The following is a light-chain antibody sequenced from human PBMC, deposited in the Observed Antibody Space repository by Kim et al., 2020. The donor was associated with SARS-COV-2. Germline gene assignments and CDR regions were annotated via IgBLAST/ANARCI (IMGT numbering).Light chain of an antibody. CDR3: QSADSSGTYRV. J-gene: IGLJ2*01. Sequence: SPGQTASITCSGDAVPSQYAYWYQQKPREAPVLVIYKDSGRPSGVPERFSGSSAGTTITLTISGVQAEDEADYYCQSADSSGTYRVFGGGTQLTVL. CDR1: AVPSQY. V-gene: IGLV3-25*03. CDR2: KDS.